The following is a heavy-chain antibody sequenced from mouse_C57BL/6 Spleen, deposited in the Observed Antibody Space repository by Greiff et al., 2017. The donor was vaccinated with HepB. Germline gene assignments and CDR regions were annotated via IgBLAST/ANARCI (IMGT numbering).Heavy chain of an antibody. V-gene: IGHV14-1*01. CDR3: TNYYGSSYFDY. CDR2: IDPEDGDT. J-gene: IGHJ2*01. D-gene: IGHD1-1*01. Sequence: VQLQQSGAELVRPGASVKLSCTASGFNIKDYYMHWVKQRPEQGLEWIGRIDPEDGDTEYAPKFQGKATMTADTSSNTAYLQLSSLTSEDTAVYYCTNYYGSSYFDYWGQGTTLTVPS. CDR1: GFNIKDYY.